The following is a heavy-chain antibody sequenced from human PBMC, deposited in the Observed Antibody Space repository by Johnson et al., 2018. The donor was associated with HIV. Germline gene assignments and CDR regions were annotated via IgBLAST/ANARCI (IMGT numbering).Heavy chain of an antibody. V-gene: IGHV3-13*01. CDR2: IGTAGDT. Sequence: VQLVESGGGVVQPGRSLRLSCAASGFTFSSYGMHWVRQATGEGLDWISAIGTAGDTLYPGSVKGRFTISRDNAKNSLYLQMNSLSPGDTAGYYCVIVCSDAFDIWGQGTMVTVSS. D-gene: IGHD3-10*02. CDR3: VIVCSDAFDI. J-gene: IGHJ3*02. CDR1: GFTFSSYG.